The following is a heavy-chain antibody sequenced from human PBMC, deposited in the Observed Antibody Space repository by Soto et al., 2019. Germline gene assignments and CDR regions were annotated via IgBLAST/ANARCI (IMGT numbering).Heavy chain of an antibody. CDR2: IIPIFGTA. J-gene: IGHJ6*02. CDR1: GGTFSTYA. CDR3: ARSLGLEYYYGMDV. D-gene: IGHD1-1*01. Sequence: QVQLVQSGAEVKKPGSPVMVSCKASGGTFSTYAINWVRQAPGQGLEWMGGIIPIFGTASYAQKFQGRVTITADESTSTAYMELRSLTSEDMAVYYCARSLGLEYYYGMDVWGQGTTVTVSS. V-gene: IGHV1-69*12.